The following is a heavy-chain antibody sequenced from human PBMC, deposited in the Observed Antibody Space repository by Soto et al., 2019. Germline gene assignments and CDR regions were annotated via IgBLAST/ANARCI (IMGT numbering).Heavy chain of an antibody. CDR3: SGVLGYISSLWPHSAFDI. V-gene: IGHV1-18*01. CDR1: GYTFTTFG. CDR2: ISAYTGNT. D-gene: IGHD6-13*01. J-gene: IGHJ3*02. Sequence: GAPVKVSCKASGYTFTTFGISWVRQAPGQGLEWMGWISAYTGNTNYAQRLQGRVTMSTDTSTNTAYMELRGLRSDDTAVYYCSGVLGYISSLWPHSAFDICCQGAPVTVS.